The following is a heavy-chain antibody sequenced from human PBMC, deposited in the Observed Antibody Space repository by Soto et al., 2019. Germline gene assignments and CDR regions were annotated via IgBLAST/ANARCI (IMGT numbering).Heavy chain of an antibody. CDR2: ISTNGGST. D-gene: IGHD3-22*01. V-gene: IGHV3-64D*06. CDR1: GFTFSSYA. CDR3: VKGEYYYDSSGYYPFDY. Sequence: GGSLRLSCSASGFTFSSYAMHWVRQAPGKGLEYVSSISTNGGSTHYADSVKGRFTNSRDNSKNTQKLQMSSLRADDTAVYYCVKGEYYYDSSGYYPFDYWGQGTQVTVSS. J-gene: IGHJ4*02.